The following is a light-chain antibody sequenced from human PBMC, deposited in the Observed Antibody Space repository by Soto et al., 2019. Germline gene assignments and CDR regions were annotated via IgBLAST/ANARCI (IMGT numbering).Light chain of an antibody. Sequence: VVLTQSPATLSLSPGDRATLSCRASRHVYINALGWYQQKPGRTPTLLIYGASTRATDIPDRFGATGSGTDFSLTISGVEPEDSAVYYCQQYGASPFTFGPGTRLEI. CDR2: GAS. CDR3: QQYGASPFT. J-gene: IGKJ3*01. CDR1: RHVYINA. V-gene: IGKV3-20*01.